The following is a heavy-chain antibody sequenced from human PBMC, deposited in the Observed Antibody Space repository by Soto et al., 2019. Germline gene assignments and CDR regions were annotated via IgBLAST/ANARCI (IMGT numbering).Heavy chain of an antibody. CDR3: ARARTNYYNTSDYDF. Sequence: ASVKVSCKASGYTFIGYYMHWVRQAPGQGLEWMGWINPNSGDTNYAQKFQGRVTMTRDTSISTAYTELSRLRFDDTAVYYCARARTNYYNTSDYDFWGQGTRGTVS. J-gene: IGHJ4*02. CDR1: GYTFIGYY. CDR2: INPNSGDT. D-gene: IGHD3-22*01. V-gene: IGHV1-2*02.